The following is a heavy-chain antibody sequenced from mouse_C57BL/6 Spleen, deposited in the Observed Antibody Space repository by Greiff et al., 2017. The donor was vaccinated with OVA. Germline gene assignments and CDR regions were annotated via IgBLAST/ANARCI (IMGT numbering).Heavy chain of an antibody. CDR3: ARSRTHYFDY. V-gene: IGHV1-63*01. CDR1: GYTFTNYW. CDR2: IYPGGGYT. Sequence: QVQLQQSGAELVRPGTSVKMSCKASGYTFTNYWIGWAKQRPAHGLEWIGDIYPGGGYTNYNEKFKGKATLTADKSTSTAYMQFSSLTSEDSAIYYCARSRTHYFDYWGQGTTLTVSS. J-gene: IGHJ2*01.